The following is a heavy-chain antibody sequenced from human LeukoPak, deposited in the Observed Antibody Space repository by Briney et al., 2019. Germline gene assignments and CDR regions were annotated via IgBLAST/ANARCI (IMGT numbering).Heavy chain of an antibody. D-gene: IGHD3-22*01. CDR2: IWHDGSND. J-gene: IGHJ4*02. V-gene: IGHV3-33*06. Sequence: QPGRSLRLSCAASGFIFSSYGMHWARQAPFKGLDWVARIWHDGSNDDYADSVKGRFTISRDNSKNTLYLQMNSLKAEDTAIYYCAKVTGEYYDTSGAFDYWGQGTLVTVSS. CDR3: AKVTGEYYDTSGAFDY. CDR1: GFIFSSYG.